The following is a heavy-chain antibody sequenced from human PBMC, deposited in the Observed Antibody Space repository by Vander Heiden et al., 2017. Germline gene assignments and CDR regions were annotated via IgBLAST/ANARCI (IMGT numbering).Heavy chain of an antibody. CDR2: TWYDGSRK. CDR3: ARDGRVRGIIIRPYYYYGMDV. D-gene: IGHD3-10*01. J-gene: IGHJ6*02. CDR1: GFTRSNYG. V-gene: IGHV3-33*01. Sequence: VQLVESGGGVVQPGGALRLSWEACGFTRSNYGIHWVRQAPGKGLEWVAVTWYDGSRKYFADPVQDRFSISRDNSKVFLQMNSLRAEDTAVYYCARDGRVRGIIIRPYYYYGMDVWGQGTAVTVSS.